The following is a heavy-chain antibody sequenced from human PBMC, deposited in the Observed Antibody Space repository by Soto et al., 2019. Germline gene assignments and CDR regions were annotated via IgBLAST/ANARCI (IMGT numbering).Heavy chain of an antibody. J-gene: IGHJ4*02. CDR2: IYYSGST. CDR3: ASLSAGYYYDSSGYYFDY. V-gene: IGHV4-31*03. Sequence: PSETLSLTCTVSGGSIITGGYYWIWIRQHPGKGLEWIGYIYYSGSTYYNPSLESRVTISIDTSKKQFSLKLSSVTAADTAVYYCASLSAGYYYDSSGYYFDYWGQGTLVTVSS. D-gene: IGHD3-22*01. CDR1: GGSIITGGYY.